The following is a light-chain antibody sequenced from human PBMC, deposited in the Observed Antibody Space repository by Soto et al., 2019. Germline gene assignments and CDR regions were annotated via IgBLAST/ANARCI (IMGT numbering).Light chain of an antibody. Sequence: EIVLTQSPATLFLSPGERATLSCRASQSVRRYLAWYQQKPGQAPRLLIYDASNRATGIPARFSGSGSGTDFTLTVSSLEPEDFAVYYCQQRSNWPITFGQGTRRRL. J-gene: IGKJ5*01. CDR3: QQRSNWPIT. CDR2: DAS. V-gene: IGKV3-11*01. CDR1: QSVRRY.